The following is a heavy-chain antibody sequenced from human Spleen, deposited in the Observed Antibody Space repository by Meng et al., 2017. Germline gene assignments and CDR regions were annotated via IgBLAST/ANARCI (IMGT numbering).Heavy chain of an antibody. D-gene: IGHD1-26*01. CDR2: INHSGST. Sequence: QVQLTQWGAGLLKPSETLSLTCAVYGGSFIGYYWSWIRQPPGKGLEWIGEINHSGSTNYNPSLKSRVTISVDTSKNQFSLKLSSVTAADTAVYYCARLTGRYYFDYWGQGTLVTVSS. J-gene: IGHJ4*02. V-gene: IGHV4-34*01. CDR1: GGSFIGYY. CDR3: ARLTGRYYFDY.